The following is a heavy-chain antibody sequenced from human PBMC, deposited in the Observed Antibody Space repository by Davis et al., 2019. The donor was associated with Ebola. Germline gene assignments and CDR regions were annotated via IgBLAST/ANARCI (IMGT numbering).Heavy chain of an antibody. V-gene: IGHV1-2*02. Sequence: ASVKVSCKASGYTFTGYYMHWVRQAPGQGLEWMGWINPNSGGTNYAQKFQGRVTMTRDTSISTAYMELSRLRSDDTAVYYCAGDRPAAIRSVNGFDPWGQGTLVTVSS. CDR1: GYTFTGYY. CDR3: AGDRPAAIRSVNGFDP. CDR2: INPNSGGT. J-gene: IGHJ5*02. D-gene: IGHD2-2*02.